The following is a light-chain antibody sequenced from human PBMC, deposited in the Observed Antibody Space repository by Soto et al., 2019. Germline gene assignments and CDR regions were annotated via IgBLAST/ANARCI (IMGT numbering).Light chain of an antibody. CDR2: ATS. CDR3: QRSYYSWT. Sequence: DIQMTQSPSSLSASVGDRVTISCRASQSISSYFNWYQQKPGKVPKLLIYATSSLQSGVPSRFSGSGSGTDFTLTISNLQPEDYATYYCQRSYYSWTFGQGTKVDIK. J-gene: IGKJ1*01. V-gene: IGKV1-39*01. CDR1: QSISSY.